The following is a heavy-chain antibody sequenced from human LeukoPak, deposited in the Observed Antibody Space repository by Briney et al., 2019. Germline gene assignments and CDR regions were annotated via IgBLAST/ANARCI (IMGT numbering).Heavy chain of an antibody. CDR1: GFTFSIFG. D-gene: IGHD4-11*01. J-gene: IGHJ5*02. V-gene: IGHV3-30*02. CDR3: AKDWILYSNYVYNWFDP. CDR2: IRYDGTNK. Sequence: PGGSLRLSCAASGFTFSIFGMHWVRQAPGKGLEWVAFIRYDGTNKYYADSVKGRFTISRDNSKNTLYLQVNSLRIEDTAVYYCAKDWILYSNYVYNWFDPWGQGTLVTVSS.